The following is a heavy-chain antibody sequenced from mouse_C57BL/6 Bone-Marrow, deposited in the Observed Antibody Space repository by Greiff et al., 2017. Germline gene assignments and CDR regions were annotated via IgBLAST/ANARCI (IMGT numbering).Heavy chain of an antibody. D-gene: IGHD2-2*01. V-gene: IGHV14-4*01. J-gene: IGHJ3*01. CDR2: IDPENGDT. CDR1: GFNIKDDY. CDR3: TTKVTPFAY. Sequence: VQLQQSGAELVRPGASVKLSCTASGFNIKDDYMHWVKQRPEQGLEWIGWIDPENGDTEYASKFQGKATITADTSSNTAYLQLSSLTSEDTAVYYCTTKVTPFAYWGQGTLVTVSA.